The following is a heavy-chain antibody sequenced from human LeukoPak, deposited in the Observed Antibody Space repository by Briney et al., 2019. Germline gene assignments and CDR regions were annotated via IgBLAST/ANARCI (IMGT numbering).Heavy chain of an antibody. CDR3: ARDRVVVVAASDAFDI. CDR1: GFTFSSYS. Sequence: GGSLRLSCAASGFTFSSYSMNWVRQAPGKGLDWVSSISSSSSFIYYADSVKGRFTISRDNAKNSLYLEMNSLRAEDTAVYYCARDRVVVVAASDAFDIWGQGTMVTVSS. V-gene: IGHV3-21*01. J-gene: IGHJ3*02. CDR2: ISSSSSFI. D-gene: IGHD2-15*01.